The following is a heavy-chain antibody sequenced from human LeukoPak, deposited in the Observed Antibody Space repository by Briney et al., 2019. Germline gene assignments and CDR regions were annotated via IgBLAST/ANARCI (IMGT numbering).Heavy chain of an antibody. CDR1: GFTFSSYS. D-gene: IGHD6-13*01. Sequence: PGGSLRLSCAASGFTFSSYSMNWVRQAPGKGLEWVSSISSSSTYIYYADSVKGRFTVSRDNAKNSLYLQMNSLRAEDTAVYFCASQYTSSRIFDDWGQGTLVTVSS. J-gene: IGHJ4*02. CDR3: ASQYTSSRIFDD. V-gene: IGHV3-21*01. CDR2: ISSSSTYI.